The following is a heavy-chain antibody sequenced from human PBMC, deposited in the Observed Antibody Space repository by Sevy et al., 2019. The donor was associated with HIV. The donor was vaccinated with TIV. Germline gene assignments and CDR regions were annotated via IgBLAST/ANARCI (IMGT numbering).Heavy chain of an antibody. Sequence: GGSLRLSCAASGFTFSSYWMSWVRQAPGKGLEWVANIKQDGSEKYYVDSVKGRFTISRDNAKNSLYLQMNSLRAEDTAVYYCARHDILTGYYNNYYYYYMDVWGKGTTVTVSS. V-gene: IGHV3-7*01. J-gene: IGHJ6*03. D-gene: IGHD3-9*01. CDR1: GFTFSSYW. CDR3: ARHDILTGYYNNYYYYYMDV. CDR2: IKQDGSEK.